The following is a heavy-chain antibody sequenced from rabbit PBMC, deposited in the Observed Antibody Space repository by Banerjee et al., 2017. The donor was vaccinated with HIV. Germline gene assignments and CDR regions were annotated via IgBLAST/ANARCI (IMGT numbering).Heavy chain of an antibody. Sequence: QSLEESGGDLVKPGASLTLTCTASGFSFSSNYYMCWVRQAPGKGLEWIACIYNGDGSTYYASWAKGGFTISKTSSTVTLQMTSLTAADTATYFCARTYDDYADNFNLWGPGTLVTVS. D-gene: IGHD2-1*01. CDR3: ARTYDDYADNFNL. J-gene: IGHJ4*01. CDR2: IYNGDGST. V-gene: IGHV1S40*01. CDR1: GFSFSSNYY.